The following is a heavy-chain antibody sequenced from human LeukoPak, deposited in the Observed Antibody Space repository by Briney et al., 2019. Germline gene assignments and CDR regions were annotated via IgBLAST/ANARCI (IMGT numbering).Heavy chain of an antibody. J-gene: IGHJ4*02. CDR2: IRYDGSNK. CDR3: AKGLLRFLEWLSPY. Sequence: GGSLRLSCAASGFTFSSYGMHWVRQAPGKGLEWVAFIRYDGSNKYYADSVKGRFTISRDNSKNTLYLQMNSLRAEDTAVYYCAKGLLRFLEWLSPYWGQGTLVTVSS. CDR1: GFTFSSYG. D-gene: IGHD3-3*01. V-gene: IGHV3-30*02.